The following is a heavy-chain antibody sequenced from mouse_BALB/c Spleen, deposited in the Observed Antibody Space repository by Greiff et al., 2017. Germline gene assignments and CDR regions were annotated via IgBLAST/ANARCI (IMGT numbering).Heavy chain of an antibody. J-gene: IGHJ4*01. CDR3: AKSLLPYYCAMDY. V-gene: IGHV5-17*02. Sequence: EVQGVESGGGLVQPGGSRKLSCAASGFTFSSFGMHWVRQAPEKGLEWVAYISSGSSTIYYADTVKGRFTISRDNPKNTLFLQMTSLRSEDTAMYYCAKSLLPYYCAMDYWGQGTSVTVSS. CDR2: ISSGSSTI. CDR1: GFTFSSFG. D-gene: IGHD1-2*01.